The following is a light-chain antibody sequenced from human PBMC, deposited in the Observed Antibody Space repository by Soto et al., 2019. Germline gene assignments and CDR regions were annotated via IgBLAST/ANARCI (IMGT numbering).Light chain of an antibody. CDR1: ISDVGGYNY. CDR2: GAT. CDR3: ISYTTARTYV. V-gene: IGLV2-14*01. Sequence: QSVLTQPASVSGSPGQSVTISCTGTISDVGGYNYVSWYQQHPGEAPKLILYGATNRPSGISHRFSGSKSGNTASLTVSGLQAEDEADYYCISYTTARTYVFGTGTKLTVL. J-gene: IGLJ1*01.